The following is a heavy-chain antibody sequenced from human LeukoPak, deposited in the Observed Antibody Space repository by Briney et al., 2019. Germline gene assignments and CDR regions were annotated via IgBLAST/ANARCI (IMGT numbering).Heavy chain of an antibody. CDR3: ARQYYDIWSGYYTADYYFDD. CDR1: GFTFSSYG. CDR2: ISSRSSYI. J-gene: IGHJ4*02. Sequence: HPGGSLRLSCAASGFTFSSYGMNWVRQAPGKGLEWVSYISSRSSYIYYADSVKGRFTISRDNAKNSLYLQLNSLRAEDTAVYYCARQYYDIWSGYYTADYYFDDWGQGTLVTVSS. V-gene: IGHV3-21*06. D-gene: IGHD3-3*01.